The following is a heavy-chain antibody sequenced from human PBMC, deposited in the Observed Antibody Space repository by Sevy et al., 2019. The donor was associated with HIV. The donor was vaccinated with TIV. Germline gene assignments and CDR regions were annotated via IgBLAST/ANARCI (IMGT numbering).Heavy chain of an antibody. Sequence: SETLSLTCTVSGGSIISSTYYWGWIRQPPGKGLEWIGSVYYSGSTYYNPSLRSRVTISVVMSKDHFSLKLSSVTAADTAVYYCARRGAGPAFDVWGQGTMVTVSS. CDR1: GGSIISSTYY. D-gene: IGHD3-10*01. V-gene: IGHV4-39*02. J-gene: IGHJ3*01. CDR2: VYYSGST. CDR3: ARRGAGPAFDV.